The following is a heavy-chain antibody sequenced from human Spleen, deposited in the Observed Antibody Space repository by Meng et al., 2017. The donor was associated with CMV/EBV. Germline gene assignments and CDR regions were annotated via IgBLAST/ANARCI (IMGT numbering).Heavy chain of an antibody. CDR3: AKAFSSSWYREYYDY. J-gene: IGHJ4*02. Sequence: GESLKISCAASGFNFSNYNMHWVRQAPGKGPEWISYITSGSSTTYYADSVKGRFTISRDNSKNTLYLQLNSLRAEDSAVYFCAKAFSSSWYREYYDYWGQGTLVTVSS. D-gene: IGHD6-13*01. CDR2: ITSGSSTT. CDR1: GFNFSNYN. V-gene: IGHV3-48*01.